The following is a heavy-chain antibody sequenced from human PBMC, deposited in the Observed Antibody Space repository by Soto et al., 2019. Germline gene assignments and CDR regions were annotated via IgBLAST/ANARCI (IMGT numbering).Heavy chain of an antibody. D-gene: IGHD7-27*01. V-gene: IGHV1-69*12. Sequence: QVQLVQSGAEVKKPGSSVKVSCKASGGTFSSSAISWVRQAPGQGLEWMGGIITIFGTANYAEKFQGRGTITADESTSTAHMQLSSLRSEDTAVYYCAISEPTLEFDRDLTPFDYWGQGTLVTVSS. J-gene: IGHJ4*02. CDR2: IITIFGTA. CDR3: AISEPTLEFDRDLTPFDY. CDR1: GGTFSSSA.